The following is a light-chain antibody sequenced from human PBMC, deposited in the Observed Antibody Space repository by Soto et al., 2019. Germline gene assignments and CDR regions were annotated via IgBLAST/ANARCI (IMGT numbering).Light chain of an antibody. Sequence: EFVLTQSPGTLSLSPGERATLSCRASQTVRNNYLAWYQQKPGQAPRLLIYDASSRATGIPDGFSGGGSGTDFTLTISRLEPEDFAVYYCQQYGSSPPITFGQGTRLEIK. V-gene: IGKV3-20*01. J-gene: IGKJ5*01. CDR3: QQYGSSPPIT. CDR1: QTVRNNY. CDR2: DAS.